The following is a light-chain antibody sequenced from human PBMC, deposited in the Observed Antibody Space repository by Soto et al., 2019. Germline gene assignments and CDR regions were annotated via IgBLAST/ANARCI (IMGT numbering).Light chain of an antibody. CDR3: QQYGRSKRWT. Sequence: EVVLTQFPGTLSLSPGERATLSCRASQTITGTYLAWYQQKPGQAPRLLIHGASTRATGIPDRFSGGGTGTDFNLNISRVEPEDFAMYYCQQYGRSKRWTFGQGTKVDIQ. CDR1: QTITGTY. J-gene: IGKJ1*01. CDR2: GAS. V-gene: IGKV3-20*01.